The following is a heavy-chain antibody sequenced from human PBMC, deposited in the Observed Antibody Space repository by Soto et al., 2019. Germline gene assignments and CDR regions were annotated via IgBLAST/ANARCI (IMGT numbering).Heavy chain of an antibody. CDR1: GGPFSRSG. CDR2: IVPSLDTT. CDR3: ARWPQPRYTADPYAVDV. D-gene: IGHD3-16*02. V-gene: IGHV1-69*11. J-gene: IGHJ6*02. Sequence: QVHLVQSGTEVKKPGSSVKVSCKASGGPFSRSGFSWVRQSPGQGLEWMGMIVPSLDTTNYAQKFRARVTITADEVTSTAYMELRSLRSEDTAVYYCARWPQPRYTADPYAVDVWGQGTRVIVSS.